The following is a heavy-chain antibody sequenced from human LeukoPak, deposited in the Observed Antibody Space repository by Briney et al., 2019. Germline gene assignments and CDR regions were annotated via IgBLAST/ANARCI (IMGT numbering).Heavy chain of an antibody. V-gene: IGHV3-20*04. CDR3: AREGVCSGGSCYAGFDS. CDR1: GFTFNDYG. CDR2: INWSGGST. D-gene: IGHD2-15*01. Sequence: RPGGSLRLSCAASGFTFNDYGMSWVRQAPGKGLEWVSGINWSGGSTSYADSVKGRFTISRDHAKNSLYLQMNSLGAEDTAFYYCAREGVCSGGSCYAGFDSWGQGTLVTVSS. J-gene: IGHJ4*02.